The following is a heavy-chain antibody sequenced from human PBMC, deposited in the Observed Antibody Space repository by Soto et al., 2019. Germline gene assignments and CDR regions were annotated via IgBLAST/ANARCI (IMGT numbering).Heavy chain of an antibody. V-gene: IGHV3-13*01. Sequence: EVQLVESGGGLVQPGGSLRLSCAASGFTFIAYDLHWVRQTTGKGLEWVSAIGAAGDTYYPGSVKGRFTISRENAKNSLHLKMDSLTVEDTDVYYCVREGTLIKPSAGTGLDVWGQGTTVTVSS. J-gene: IGHJ6*02. D-gene: IGHD1-1*01. CDR1: GFTFIAYD. CDR2: IGAAGDT. CDR3: VREGTLIKPSAGTGLDV.